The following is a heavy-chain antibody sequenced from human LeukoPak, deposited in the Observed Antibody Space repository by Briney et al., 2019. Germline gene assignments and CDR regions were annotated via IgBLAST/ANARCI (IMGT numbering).Heavy chain of an antibody. CDR2: INPNSGGT. CDR1: GYTFTGYY. J-gene: IGHJ5*02. V-gene: IGHV1-2*02. Sequence: ASVKVSCKASGYTFTGYYMHWVRQAPGQGLEWMGWINPNSGGTNYAQKFQGRVTMTRDTSISTAYMELSRLRSDDTAVYYCARVPRRVVVPAAILFDPWGQGTLVTASS. CDR3: ARVPRRVVVPAAILFDP. D-gene: IGHD2-2*02.